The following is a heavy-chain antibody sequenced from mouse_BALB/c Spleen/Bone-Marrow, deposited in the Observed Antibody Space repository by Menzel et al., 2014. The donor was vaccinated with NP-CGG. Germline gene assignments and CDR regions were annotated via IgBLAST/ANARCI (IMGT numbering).Heavy chain of an antibody. J-gene: IGHJ3*01. Sequence: VXSXGGLGQPGESLKLYCEFNAYEFASHVMCWVRKTPEKWLELGAAINSDGGSTYFPDTMERRFIISSDNSKKTLYLQMSSLRSEDTAVYYCARDGDYYGSSLFAYWGQGTLVTVSA. CDR3: ARDGDYYGSSLFAY. CDR2: INSDGGST. V-gene: IGHV5-2*01. D-gene: IGHD1-1*01. CDR1: AYEFASHV.